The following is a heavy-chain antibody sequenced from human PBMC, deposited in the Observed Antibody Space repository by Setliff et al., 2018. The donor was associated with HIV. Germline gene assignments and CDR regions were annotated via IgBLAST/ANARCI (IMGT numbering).Heavy chain of an antibody. D-gene: IGHD3-10*01. CDR3: ARILSSRGIIEAYYYAMDV. V-gene: IGHV3-74*01. CDR2: INADGSST. CDR1: GFTFSTSW. J-gene: IGHJ6*02. Sequence: GGSLRLSCAASGFTFSTSWMNWVRQAPGKGLVWVARINADGSSTSYADSVKGRFTISRDNAKNTVYLQMNSLRAEDTAVYYCARILSSRGIIEAYYYAMDVWGQGATVTVSS.